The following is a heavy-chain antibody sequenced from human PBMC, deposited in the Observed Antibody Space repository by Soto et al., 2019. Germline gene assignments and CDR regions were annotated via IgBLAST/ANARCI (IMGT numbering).Heavy chain of an antibody. J-gene: IGHJ5*02. D-gene: IGHD2-2*01. Sequence: ASVKVSCKASGYTFTGYYMHWVRQAPGQGLEWMGWINPNSGGTNYAQKFQGWVTMTRDTSISTVYMELSRLRSDDTAVYYCARGMVVVPAAMPPGWFDPWGQGTLVTVSS. CDR1: GYTFTGYY. CDR2: INPNSGGT. CDR3: ARGMVVVPAAMPPGWFDP. V-gene: IGHV1-2*04.